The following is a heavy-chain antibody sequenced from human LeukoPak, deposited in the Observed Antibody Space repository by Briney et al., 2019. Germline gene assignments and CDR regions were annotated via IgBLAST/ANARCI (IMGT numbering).Heavy chain of an antibody. Sequence: SETLSLTCTVSGGSISSSSYYWGWIRQPPGKGLEWIGSIYYSGSTYYNPSLKSRVTISVDTSKDQFSLKLSSVTAADTAVYYCATNTIFGVSWSDPWGQGTLVTVSS. V-gene: IGHV4-39*01. CDR2: IYYSGST. CDR1: GGSISSSSYY. D-gene: IGHD3-3*01. J-gene: IGHJ5*02. CDR3: ATNTIFGVSWSDP.